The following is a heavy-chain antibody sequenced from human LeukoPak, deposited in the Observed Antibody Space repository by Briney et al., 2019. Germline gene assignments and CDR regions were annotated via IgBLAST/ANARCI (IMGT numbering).Heavy chain of an antibody. Sequence: GGSLRLSCAASGFTFSSYAMHWVRQAPGKGLEWVAVISYDGSNKYYADSVKGRFTISRDNSKNTLYLQMNSLRAEDTAVYYCARGPYCGGDCYSPYGAFDIWGQGTMVTVSS. CDR1: GFTFSSYA. CDR3: ARGPYCGGDCYSPYGAFDI. V-gene: IGHV3-30*04. D-gene: IGHD2-21*02. J-gene: IGHJ3*02. CDR2: ISYDGSNK.